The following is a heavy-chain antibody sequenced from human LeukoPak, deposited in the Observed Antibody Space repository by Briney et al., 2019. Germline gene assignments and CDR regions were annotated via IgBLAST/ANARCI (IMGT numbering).Heavy chain of an antibody. CDR1: GLTFRSYW. J-gene: IGHJ4*02. V-gene: IGHV3-7*01. Sequence: GGSLRLSCAVSGLTFRSYWMSWVRQAPGQGLEWVANRNQGGSEKYFVDSVSGRFTISRDNAKNLLHLQMHPRTPAGTAVYYCARETDGRFSDSWGPGSLFTVSS. CDR2: RNQGGSEK. D-gene: IGHD1-26*01. CDR3: ARETDGRFSDS.